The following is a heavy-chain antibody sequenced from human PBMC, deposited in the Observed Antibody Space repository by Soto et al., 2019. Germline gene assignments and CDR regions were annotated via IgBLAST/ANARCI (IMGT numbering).Heavy chain of an antibody. V-gene: IGHV1-69*02. J-gene: IGHJ3*02. CDR2: IIPILGIA. CDR1: GDTFSSYT. D-gene: IGHD2-21*02. CDR3: ARSPCGGNSLDI. Sequence: QVQLVQSGAEVKKPGSSVKVSCKASGDTFSSYTISWVRQTPGQGLEWMGRIIPILGIANYAQKFQGRVTITADKSTSTAYMELSSLRSEDTAVYYCARSPCGGNSLDIWGQGTMVTVSS.